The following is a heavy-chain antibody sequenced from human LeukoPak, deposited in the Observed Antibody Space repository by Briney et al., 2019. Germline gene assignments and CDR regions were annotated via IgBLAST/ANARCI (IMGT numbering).Heavy chain of an antibody. CDR1: GGSFSRYA. CDR3: AREGRRVAGPFDY. Sequence: SVEVSCKASGGSFSRYAVSWVRQAPGQGLEWMGGIIPFFGPANYAQKFQGRVSISVDESATTAYMELSRLTSEDTAVYYCAREGRRVAGPFDYWGQGTLVTVSS. V-gene: IGHV1-69*01. CDR2: IIPFFGPA. J-gene: IGHJ4*02. D-gene: IGHD6-19*01.